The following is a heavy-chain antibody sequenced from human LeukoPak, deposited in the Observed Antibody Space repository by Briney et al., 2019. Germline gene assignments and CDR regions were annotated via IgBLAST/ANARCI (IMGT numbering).Heavy chain of an antibody. Sequence: SVKVSCKASGGTFSSYAISWVRQAPGQGLEWMGGIIPIFGTANYAQKFQGRVTMTEDTSTDTAYMELSSLRSEDTAVYYCAATTVVNPAGWGQGTLVTVSS. J-gene: IGHJ4*02. CDR1: GGTFSSYA. V-gene: IGHV1-69*06. D-gene: IGHD4-23*01. CDR3: AATTVVNPAG. CDR2: IIPIFGTA.